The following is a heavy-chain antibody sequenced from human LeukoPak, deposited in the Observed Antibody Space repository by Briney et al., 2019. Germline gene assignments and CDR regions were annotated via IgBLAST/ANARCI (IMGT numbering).Heavy chain of an antibody. D-gene: IGHD3-10*01. CDR3: AKSFGPGSFFDY. Sequence: AGGSLRLSCAASGLTFTSYAMSWVRQAPGKGLEWVSAIGGSGGDTYYADSVKGRFTISRDNSKNTLFLQMSTLRAEDTAVYYCAKSFGPGSFFDYWGQGTLVTVSS. CDR1: GLTFTSYA. CDR2: IGGSGGDT. V-gene: IGHV3-23*01. J-gene: IGHJ4*02.